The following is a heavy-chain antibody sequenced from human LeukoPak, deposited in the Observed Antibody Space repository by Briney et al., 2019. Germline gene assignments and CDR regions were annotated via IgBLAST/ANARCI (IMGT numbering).Heavy chain of an antibody. CDR1: RYTFTSYG. V-gene: IGHV1-18*01. J-gene: IGHJ3*02. D-gene: IGHD6-19*01. CDR3: ARGLDLWYSSGWPEGHVAFDI. CDR2: ISAYNGNT. Sequence: ASVKVSCKASRYTFTSYGISWVRQAPGQGLEWMGWISAYNGNTNYAQKLQGRVTMTTDTSTSTAYMELRSLRSDDSAVYYCARGLDLWYSSGWPEGHVAFDIWGQGTMVTVSS.